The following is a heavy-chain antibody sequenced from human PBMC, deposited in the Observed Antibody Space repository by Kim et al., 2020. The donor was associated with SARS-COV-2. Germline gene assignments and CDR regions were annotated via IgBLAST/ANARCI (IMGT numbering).Heavy chain of an antibody. D-gene: IGHD2-2*01. J-gene: IGHJ4*02. Sequence: SETLSLTCTVSGGSISSSSYYWGWIRQPPGKGLEWIGSIYYSGSTYYNPSLKSRVTISVDTSKNQFSLKLSSVTAADTAVYYCARQGRMGYQLQASLDYWGQGTLVTVSS. CDR1: GGSISSSSYY. V-gene: IGHV4-39*01. CDR2: IYYSGST. CDR3: ARQGRMGYQLQASLDY.